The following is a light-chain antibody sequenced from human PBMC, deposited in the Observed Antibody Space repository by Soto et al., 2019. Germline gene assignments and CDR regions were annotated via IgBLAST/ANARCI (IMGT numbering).Light chain of an antibody. J-gene: IGLJ1*01. V-gene: IGLV2-14*01. CDR1: SSDVGAYNY. CDR2: DVS. Sequence: QPVLTQAASVSGSAGQGVSISYTGTSSDVGAYNYVSWYQQHPAKVPKLMIYDVSNRPSGVSDRFSGSKSGNTASLTISGLQAEDEADYYCYSYTRSSTCAFGTGTKVTVL. CDR3: YSYTRSSTCA.